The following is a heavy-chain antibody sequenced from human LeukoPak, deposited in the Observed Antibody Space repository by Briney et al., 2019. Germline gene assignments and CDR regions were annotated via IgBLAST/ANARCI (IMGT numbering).Heavy chain of an antibody. Sequence: ASVKVSCKASGYTFTSYGISWVRQAPGQGLEWMGWISAYNGNTNYAQKLQGRVTMTTDKSTSTAYMELSSLRSEDTAVYYCASYGDSGYDPSNFDYWGQGTLVTVSS. D-gene: IGHD5-12*01. CDR3: ASYGDSGYDPSNFDY. CDR1: GYTFTSYG. J-gene: IGHJ4*02. V-gene: IGHV1-18*01. CDR2: ISAYNGNT.